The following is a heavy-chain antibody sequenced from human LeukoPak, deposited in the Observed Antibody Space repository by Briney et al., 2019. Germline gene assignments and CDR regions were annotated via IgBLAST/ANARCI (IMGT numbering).Heavy chain of an antibody. CDR2: ISGSGGGT. V-gene: IGHV3-23*01. CDR3: AKRGIVIRAVIIVGFHKEAYYFDY. Sequence: GGSLRLSCAASGFTFGSYAMSWVRQAPGKGLEWVAGISGSGGGTNYADSVKGRFTISRDNPKNTLYLQMNSLRAEDTAVYFCAKRGIVIRAVIIVGFHKEAYYFDYWGQGALVTVSS. CDR1: GFTFGSYA. D-gene: IGHD3-10*01. J-gene: IGHJ4*02.